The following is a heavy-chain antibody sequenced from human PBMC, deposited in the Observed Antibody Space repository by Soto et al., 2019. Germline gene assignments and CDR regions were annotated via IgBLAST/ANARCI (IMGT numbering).Heavy chain of an antibody. Sequence: ASVKVSCKASGGTFSSYAISWVRQAPGQGLEWMGGIIPIFGTANYAQKFQGRVTITADESTSTAYMELSSLRSEDTAVYYCAREGPVLHTGYYYYYGMDVWGQGTTVTVSS. CDR1: GGTFSSYA. V-gene: IGHV1-69*13. D-gene: IGHD3-10*01. CDR3: AREGPVLHTGYYYYYGMDV. CDR2: IIPIFGTA. J-gene: IGHJ6*02.